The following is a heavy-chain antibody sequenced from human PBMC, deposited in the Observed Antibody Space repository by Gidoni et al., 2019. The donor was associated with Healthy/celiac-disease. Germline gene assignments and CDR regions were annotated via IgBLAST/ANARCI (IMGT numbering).Heavy chain of an antibody. Sequence: EVQLVESGGGLVQPGGSLRLSCAASGFTFSSYDMHWVRQATGKGLEWVSAIGTAGDTYYPGSVKGRFTISRENAKNSLYLQMNSLRAGDTAVYYCARTMVRGVIVDYWGQGTLVTVSS. CDR2: IGTAGDT. CDR3: ARTMVRGVIVDY. D-gene: IGHD3-10*01. J-gene: IGHJ4*02. V-gene: IGHV3-13*01. CDR1: GFTFSSYD.